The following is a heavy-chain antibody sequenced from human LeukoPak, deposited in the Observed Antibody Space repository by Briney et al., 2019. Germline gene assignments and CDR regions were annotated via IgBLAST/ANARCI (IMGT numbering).Heavy chain of an antibody. D-gene: IGHD5/OR15-5a*01. CDR1: GYSISSGYY. CDR3: ARQRSTNCFDP. J-gene: IGHJ5*02. Sequence: SETLSLTCTVSGYSISSGYYWGWIRHPPGKGLEWIGSIYHSGSTYYNPSLKSRVTISVDMSKNHFSLRLSSVTAADTAVYYCARQRSTNCFDPWGQGTLVTVSS. CDR2: IYHSGST. V-gene: IGHV4-38-2*02.